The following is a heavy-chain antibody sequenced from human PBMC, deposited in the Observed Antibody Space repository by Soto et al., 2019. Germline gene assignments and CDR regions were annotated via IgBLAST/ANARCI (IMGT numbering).Heavy chain of an antibody. CDR1: GGTFNSYD. Sequence: SVKVSCKASGGTFNSYDINWVRQAPGQGLEWMGGIIPIVETPKYAQKFQGRVTITADESTNTVYMELSSLRSEDTAMYYCARLSRPNYYDTSGFFKDNWFDPWGPGTMVTVYS. J-gene: IGHJ5*02. D-gene: IGHD3-22*01. V-gene: IGHV1-69*13. CDR2: IIPIVETP. CDR3: ARLSRPNYYDTSGFFKDNWFDP.